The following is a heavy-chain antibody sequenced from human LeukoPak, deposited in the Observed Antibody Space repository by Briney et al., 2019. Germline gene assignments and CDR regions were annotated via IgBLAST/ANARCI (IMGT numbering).Heavy chain of an antibody. J-gene: IGHJ4*02. CDR3: ATWATWGGSDPHGY. V-gene: IGHV1-69-2*01. CDR1: GYTFTDYY. CDR2: VDPEDGET. D-gene: IGHD3-16*01. Sequence: GASVKVSCKASGYTFTDYYMHWVQQAPGKGLEWMGRVDPEDGETIYAEKFQGRVTITADTSTDTAYMELSSLRSEDTAVYYCATWATWGGSDPHGYWGQGTLVTVSS.